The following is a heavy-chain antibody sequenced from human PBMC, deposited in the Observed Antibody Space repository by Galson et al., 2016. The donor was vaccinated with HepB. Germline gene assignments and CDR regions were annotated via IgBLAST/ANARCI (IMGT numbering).Heavy chain of an antibody. CDR1: GFTFSYFG. CDR3: AKDHSSGWYFES. Sequence: SLRLSCAASGFTFSYFGMHWVRQAPGRGLEWVAIISYDGNNKYYADSVKGRFTISRDNSKTTLYLQMNSLRAEDTAVYYCAKDHSSGWYFESWGQGTRVTGAS. V-gene: IGHV3-30*18. D-gene: IGHD6-19*01. CDR2: ISYDGNNK. J-gene: IGHJ4*02.